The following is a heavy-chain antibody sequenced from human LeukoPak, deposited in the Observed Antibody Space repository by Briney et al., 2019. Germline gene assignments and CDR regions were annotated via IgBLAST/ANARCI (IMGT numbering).Heavy chain of an antibody. V-gene: IGHV4-34*01. CDR3: AHTTYYYGSGRPYPYDY. J-gene: IGHJ4*02. CDR1: GGSFSGYY. CDR2: INHSGST. D-gene: IGHD3-10*01. Sequence: SETLSLTCAVYGGSFSGYYWSWIRQPPGKGLEWIGEINHSGSTNYNPSLKSRVTISVDTSKNQFSLKLSSVTAADTAVYYCAHTTYYYGSGRPYPYDYWGQGTLVTVSS.